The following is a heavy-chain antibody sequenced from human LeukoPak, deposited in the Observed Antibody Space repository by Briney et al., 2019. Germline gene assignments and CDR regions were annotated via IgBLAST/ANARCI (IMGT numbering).Heavy chain of an antibody. J-gene: IGHJ4*02. V-gene: IGHV4-61*08. CDR2: IYYSGDT. D-gene: IGHD6-13*01. Sequence: PSETLSLTCTVSGGSISSGGYYWSWIRHPPGKGLEWIGYIYYSGDTNYNPSLKSRVTMSVDTSKNQFSLKLSSVTAADTAVYYCARSQQLIRTFDCWGQGTLVTVSS. CDR3: ARSQQLIRTFDC. CDR1: GGSISSGGYY.